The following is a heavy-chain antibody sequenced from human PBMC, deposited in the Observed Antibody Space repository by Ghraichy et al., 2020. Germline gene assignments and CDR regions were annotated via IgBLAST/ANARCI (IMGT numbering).Heavy chain of an antibody. V-gene: IGHV3-48*02. CDR2: ISSSSSTI. CDR1: GFTFSSYS. J-gene: IGHJ3*02. D-gene: IGHD3-22*01. CDR3: ARDYYDSSGYYYPAAFDI. Sequence: GGSLRLSCAASGFTFSSYSMNWVRQAPGKGLEWVSYISSSSSTIHYADSVKGRFTISRDNAKNSLYLQMNSLRDEDTAVYYCARDYYDSSGYYYPAAFDIWGQGTMVTVSS.